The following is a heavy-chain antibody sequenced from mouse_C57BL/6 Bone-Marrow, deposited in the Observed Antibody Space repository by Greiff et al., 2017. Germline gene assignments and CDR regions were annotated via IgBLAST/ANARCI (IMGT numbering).Heavy chain of an antibody. D-gene: IGHD1-1*02. CDR2: IYPRDGST. V-gene: IGHV1-85*01. Sequence: LVESGPELVKPGASVKLSCKASGYTFTSYDINWVKQRPGQGLEWIGWIYPRDGSTKYNEKFKGKATLTVDTSSSTAYMELHSLMSEDSAVYFCARLGGIGYFDVWGTGTTGTVSS. CDR1: GYTFTSYD. CDR3: ARLGGIGYFDV. J-gene: IGHJ1*03.